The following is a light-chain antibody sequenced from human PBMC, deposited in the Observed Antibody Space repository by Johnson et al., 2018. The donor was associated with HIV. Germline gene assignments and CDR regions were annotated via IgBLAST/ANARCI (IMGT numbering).Light chain of an antibody. CDR1: RTNIGNNF. V-gene: IGLV1-51*02. J-gene: IGLJ1*01. Sequence: QSVLTQPPSVSAAPGQKVTISCSGSRTNIGNNFVSWYQQFPGTAPKLLIYEDNKRPSGLPDRFSGSRSGPPATLGLSGLQTGDEADDYCATWDPGPKSEGIFGTGTKVTVL. CDR3: ATWDPGPKSEGI. CDR2: EDN.